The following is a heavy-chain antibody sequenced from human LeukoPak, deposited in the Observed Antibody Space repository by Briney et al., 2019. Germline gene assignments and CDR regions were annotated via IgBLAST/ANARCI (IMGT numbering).Heavy chain of an antibody. J-gene: IGHJ2*01. D-gene: IGHD3-22*01. V-gene: IGHV1-69*04. CDR3: ARELEGRITMIVVRRYWYSDL. Sequence: SVKVSCKASGGTFSSYAISWVRQAPGQGLERMGRIIPILGIANYAQKFQGRVTITADKSTSTAYMELSSLRSEDTAVYYCARELEGRITMIVVRRYWYSDLWGRGTLVTVSS. CDR1: GGTFSSYA. CDR2: IIPILGIA.